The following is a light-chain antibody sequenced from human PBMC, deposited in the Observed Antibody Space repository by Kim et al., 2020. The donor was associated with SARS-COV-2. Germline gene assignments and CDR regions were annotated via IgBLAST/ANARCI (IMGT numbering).Light chain of an antibody. CDR2: GAS. CDR3: QQDYNFPLT. J-gene: IGKJ4*01. CDR1: QSLSRTY. V-gene: IGKV3D-7*01. Sequence: SPGERATLSCRASQSLSRTYLAWYQQKPGQAPRLLICGASTRATGVPSRFSGSGSGTDFTLTINSLQPEDFAVYYCQQDYNFPLTFGGGTKVDIK.